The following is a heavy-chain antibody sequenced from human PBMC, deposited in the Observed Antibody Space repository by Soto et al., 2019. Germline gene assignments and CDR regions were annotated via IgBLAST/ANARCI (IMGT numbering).Heavy chain of an antibody. Sequence: GASVKVSCKASGYTFTSYYMHWVRQAPGQGLEWMGIINPSGGSTSYAQKFQGRVTMTRDTSTSTVYMELSSLRSEDTAVYYCARTRCGGDCQGRQFDYWGQGTLVTVSS. CDR3: ARTRCGGDCQGRQFDY. CDR2: INPSGGST. V-gene: IGHV1-46*01. J-gene: IGHJ4*02. D-gene: IGHD2-21*02. CDR1: GYTFTSYY.